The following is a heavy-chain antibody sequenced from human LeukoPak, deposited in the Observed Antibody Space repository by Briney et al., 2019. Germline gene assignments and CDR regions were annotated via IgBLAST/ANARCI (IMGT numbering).Heavy chain of an antibody. V-gene: IGHV3-74*01. Sequence: GSXRLSCAVSGFTFKLYWMHWVRQAPGKRPVWVSRINDDGSDTTYADSVKGRFTISRDDAKNMLFLQMNSLRAEDTAVYYCVRGGPSTWSWGQGTLVTVSS. CDR1: GFTFKLYW. CDR3: VRGGPSTWS. CDR2: INDDGSDT. D-gene: IGHD2-15*01. J-gene: IGHJ5*02.